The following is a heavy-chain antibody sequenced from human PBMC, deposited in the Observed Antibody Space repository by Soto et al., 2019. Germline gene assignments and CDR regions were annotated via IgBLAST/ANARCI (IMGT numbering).Heavy chain of an antibody. CDR1: GFTFSDYS. Sequence: GGSLRLSCAASGFTFSDYSMNWVRQAPGKGLEWVSYIRGSSIIQYADSVKGRFTISRDNARTSLYLQMNSLRAEDTAVYYCARDHLYSFDYWGQGALVTVSS. J-gene: IGHJ4*02. CDR3: ARDHLYSFDY. V-gene: IGHV3-48*01. D-gene: IGHD2-2*02. CDR2: IRGSSII.